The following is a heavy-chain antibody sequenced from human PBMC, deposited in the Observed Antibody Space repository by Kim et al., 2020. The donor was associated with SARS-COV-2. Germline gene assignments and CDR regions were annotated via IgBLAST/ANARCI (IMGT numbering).Heavy chain of an antibody. CDR3: ARGGTYDSSGYPDY. V-gene: IGHV3-13*01. D-gene: IGHD3-22*01. J-gene: IGHJ4*02. Sequence: PVEGRFPISRDNAKNSLYLQMNSLRAGDTAVYYCARGGTYDSSGYPDYWGQGTLVTVSS.